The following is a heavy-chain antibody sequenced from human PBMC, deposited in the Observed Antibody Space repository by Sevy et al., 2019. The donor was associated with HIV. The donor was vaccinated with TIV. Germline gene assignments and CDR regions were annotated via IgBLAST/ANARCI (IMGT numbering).Heavy chain of an antibody. CDR1: GYSMTSGYF. Sequence: SETLSLTCAVSGYSMTSGYFWGWIRQSPGKGLEWIGSLYHSGTTYYCPSLKSRVTLSVDTSKNQFSLKVRSVTAADTAVYYCARLDSSGWSDYWGHGTLVTVSS. CDR2: LYHSGTT. V-gene: IGHV4-38-2*01. CDR3: ARLDSSGWSDY. J-gene: IGHJ4*01. D-gene: IGHD6-13*01.